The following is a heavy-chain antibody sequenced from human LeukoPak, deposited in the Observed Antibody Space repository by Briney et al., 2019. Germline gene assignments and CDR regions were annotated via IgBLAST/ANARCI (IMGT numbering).Heavy chain of an antibody. CDR3: ARDGPHYDLDV. J-gene: IGHJ6*02. V-gene: IGHV3-33*08. CDR2: LWSDGSNT. D-gene: IGHD3-3*01. CDR1: GFTFSSYS. Sequence: PGGSLRLSCVASGFTFSSYSMNWVRQAPGKSLEWVAFLWSDGSNTNYADSVKGRFTISRDSSKNSLYLQMNSLRAEDTAVYYCARDGPHYDLDVWGQGTTVTVSS.